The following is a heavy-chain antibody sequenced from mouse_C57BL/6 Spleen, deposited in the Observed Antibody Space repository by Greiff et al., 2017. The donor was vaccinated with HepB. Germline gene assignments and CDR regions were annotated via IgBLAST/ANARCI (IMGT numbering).Heavy chain of an antibody. CDR3: ARRRPQLTGFDY. J-gene: IGHJ2*01. V-gene: IGHV1-69*01. D-gene: IGHD4-1*01. CDR1: GYTFTSYW. Sequence: QVQLQQPGAELVMPGASVKLSCKASGYTFTSYWMHWVKQRPGQGLEWIGEIDPSDSYTNYNQKFKGKSTLTVDKSSSTAYMQLSSLTSEDSAVYYCARRRPQLTGFDYWGQGTTLTVSS. CDR2: IDPSDSYT.